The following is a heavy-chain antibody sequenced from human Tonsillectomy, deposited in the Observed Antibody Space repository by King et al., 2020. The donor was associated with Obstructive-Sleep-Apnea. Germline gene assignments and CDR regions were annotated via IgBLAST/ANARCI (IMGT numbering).Heavy chain of an antibody. Sequence: VQLVESGGDLVQPGGSLRLSCAASGFTFNTYPMHWVRVAPGEGLMCVSRIDGGGSILTYADSVKGRFTTSRDNSKNTLYLQMNSLRPEDTAVYYCARDRGSLGDYWGPGTLVTVSS. D-gene: IGHD3-10*01. CDR3: ARDRGSLGDY. CDR2: IDGGGSIL. V-gene: IGHV3-74*01. CDR1: GFTFNTYP. J-gene: IGHJ4*02.